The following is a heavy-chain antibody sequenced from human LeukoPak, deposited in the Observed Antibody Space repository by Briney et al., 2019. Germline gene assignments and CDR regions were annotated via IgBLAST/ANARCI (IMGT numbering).Heavy chain of an antibody. CDR3: ARDHHPADSYYDILTGHFDY. V-gene: IGHV1-2*02. CDR1: GYTFTGYY. CDR2: INPNSGGT. Sequence: GASVKVSCKASGYTFTGYYMHWVRQAPGQGLEWMGWINPNSGGTNYAQKFQGRVTMTRDTSISTAYMELSRLRSDDTAVYYCARDHHPADSYYDILTGHFDYWGQGTLVTVSS. D-gene: IGHD3-9*01. J-gene: IGHJ4*02.